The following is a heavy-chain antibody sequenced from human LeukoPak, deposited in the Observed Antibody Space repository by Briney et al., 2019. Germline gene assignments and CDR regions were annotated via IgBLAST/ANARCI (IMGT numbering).Heavy chain of an antibody. CDR2: IYYSGST. CDR1: GCSISNYY. D-gene: IGHD3-22*01. CDR3: ASGYDSSGGGYFDL. J-gene: IGHJ2*01. V-gene: IGHV4-59*01. Sequence: SETLSLTCTVSGCSISNYYWSWIRQPPGKGLEWIGYIYYSGSTNYNPSLKSRVTISVDTSKNQFSLKLSSVTAADTAVYYCASGYDSSGGGYFDLWGRGTLVTVSS.